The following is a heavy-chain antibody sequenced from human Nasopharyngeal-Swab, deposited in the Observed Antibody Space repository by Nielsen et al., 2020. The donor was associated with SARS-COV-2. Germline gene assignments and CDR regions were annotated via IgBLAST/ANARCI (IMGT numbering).Heavy chain of an antibody. D-gene: IGHD5-18*01. Sequence: GGSLRLSCAASGFTFENYAIHWVRQPPGKGLEWVSGITWNSGNKGYAESVQGRFTISRDNARNSLYLQMNSLRAEDTALYYCAKARRTDTYGFECFDYWGQGTLVTVSS. CDR3: AKARRTDTYGFECFDY. CDR1: GFTFENYA. V-gene: IGHV3-9*01. J-gene: IGHJ4*02. CDR2: ITWNSGNK.